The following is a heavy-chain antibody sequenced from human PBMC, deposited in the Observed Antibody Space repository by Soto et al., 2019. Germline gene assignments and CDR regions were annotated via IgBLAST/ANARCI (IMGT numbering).Heavy chain of an antibody. V-gene: IGHV4-31*03. Sequence: QVQLQESGPGLVKPSQTLSLTCTVSGGSITSSGYDWSWIRQHPGEGLEWIGFTSNSGSTSYNPSLKSRVTISVDTSSNQFSLNLKSVTAADTAVYYCARGGGSTKVDYWGQGTPVTVSP. CDR2: TSNSGST. D-gene: IGHD2-2*01. CDR1: GGSITSSGYD. J-gene: IGHJ4*02. CDR3: ARGGGSTKVDY.